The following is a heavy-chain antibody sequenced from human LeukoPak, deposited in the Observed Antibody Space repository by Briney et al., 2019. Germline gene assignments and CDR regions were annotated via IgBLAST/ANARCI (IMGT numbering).Heavy chain of an antibody. CDR3: ARDRFGELLGYYYYGMDV. CDR1: GFTFSSYA. V-gene: IGHV3-30*04. Sequence: PGGSLRLSCAASGFTFSSYAMHWVRQAPGKGLEWVAVISYDGSNKYYADSVKGRLTISKDNSKNTLYLQMNSLRAEDTAVYYCARDRFGELLGYYYYGMDVWGKGTTVTVSS. CDR2: ISYDGSNK. J-gene: IGHJ6*04. D-gene: IGHD3-10*01.